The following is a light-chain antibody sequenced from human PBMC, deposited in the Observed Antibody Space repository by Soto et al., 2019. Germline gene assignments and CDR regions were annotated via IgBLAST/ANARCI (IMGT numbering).Light chain of an antibody. CDR2: AAS. J-gene: IGKJ3*01. V-gene: IGKV1-27*01. CDR1: QAIGNN. CDR3: QKYDSAPPRIA. Sequence: DIQMTQSPASLSASVGDRVTITCRASQAIGNNLAWLQQKPGKAPKLLIYAASTLESGVPSRFSGSGYGTYFTLTISSLQPEDVATYYCQKYDSAPPRIAFGPGTKVVIK.